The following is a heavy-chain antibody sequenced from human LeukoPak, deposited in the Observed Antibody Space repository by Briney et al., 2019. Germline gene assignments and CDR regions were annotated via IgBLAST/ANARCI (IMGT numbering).Heavy chain of an antibody. CDR2: ISYDGSNK. CDR3: ARDSDYDFWSGYYGMDV. V-gene: IGHV3-30-3*01. CDR1: GFTFSSYA. J-gene: IGHJ6*02. D-gene: IGHD3-3*01. Sequence: GGSQRLSCAASGFTFSSYAMHWVRQAPGKGLEWVAVISYDGSNKYYADSVKGRFTISRDNSKNTLYLQMNSLRAEDTAVYYCARDSDYDFWSGYYGMDVWGQGTTVTVSS.